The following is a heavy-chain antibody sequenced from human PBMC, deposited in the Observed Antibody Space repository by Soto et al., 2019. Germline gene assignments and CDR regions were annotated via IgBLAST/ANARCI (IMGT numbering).Heavy chain of an antibody. CDR2: ISYDGSNK. D-gene: IGHD6-13*01. V-gene: IGHV3-30*18. CDR1: GLTLSSYG. Sequence: GGSLRLSSAASGLTLSSYGMHWVRQAPGKGLEWVAVISYDGSNKYYADSVKGRFTISRDNSKNTLYLQMNSLRAEDTAVYYCAKWMVAAAGTGDYYYYGMDVWGQGTTVTVSS. CDR3: AKWMVAAAGTGDYYYYGMDV. J-gene: IGHJ6*02.